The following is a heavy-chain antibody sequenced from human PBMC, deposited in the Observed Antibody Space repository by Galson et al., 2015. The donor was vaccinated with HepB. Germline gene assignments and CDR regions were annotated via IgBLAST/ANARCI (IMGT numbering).Heavy chain of an antibody. V-gene: IGHV3-33*01. D-gene: IGHD7-27*01. J-gene: IGHJ3*02. CDR3: ARYQGDWGAFDI. CDR1: GFTFSGYG. Sequence: SLRLSCAASGFTFSGYGMHWVRQAPGKGLEWVAVIWYDGSKQYYADSVKGRFTISRDNPGNTLYMQMNSLRVEDTAVYYCARYQGDWGAFDIWGQGTMVTVSS. CDR2: IWYDGSKQ.